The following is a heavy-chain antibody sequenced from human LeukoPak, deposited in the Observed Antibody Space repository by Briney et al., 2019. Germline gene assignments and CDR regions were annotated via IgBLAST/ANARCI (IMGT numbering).Heavy chain of an antibody. CDR3: ARTRYYYYYYGMDA. CDR2: ISSSGSTI. CDR1: GFTFSSYE. V-gene: IGHV3-48*03. Sequence: GGSLRLSCAASGFTFSSYEMNWVRQAPGKGLEWVSYISSSGSTIYYADSVKGRFTISRDNAKNSLYLQMHSLRAEDTAAYYCARTRYYYYYYGMDAWGQGTTVTVSS. J-gene: IGHJ6*02.